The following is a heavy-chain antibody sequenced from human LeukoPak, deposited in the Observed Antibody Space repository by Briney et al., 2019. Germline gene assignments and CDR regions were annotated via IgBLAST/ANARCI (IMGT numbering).Heavy chain of an antibody. CDR3: ARQEYCSGASCYTWFDP. Sequence: RGESLKISCKGSGYSFTSYWIGWVRQMPGKGLEWMGIIYPGDSDTRYSPSFQGQVTISADKSISTAYLQWNSLKASDTAMYYCARQEYCSGASCYTWFDPWGQGTLVTVSS. CDR1: GYSFTSYW. V-gene: IGHV5-51*01. CDR2: IYPGDSDT. J-gene: IGHJ5*02. D-gene: IGHD2-15*01.